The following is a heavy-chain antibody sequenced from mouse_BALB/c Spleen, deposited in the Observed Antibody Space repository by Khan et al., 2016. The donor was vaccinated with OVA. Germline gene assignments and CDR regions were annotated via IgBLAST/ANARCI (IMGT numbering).Heavy chain of an antibody. V-gene: IGHV3-2*02. J-gene: IGHJ3*01. CDR3: ARKDYYDYDPFPY. CDR1: GYSIPSEYA. D-gene: IGHD2-4*01. CDR2: INYSGNT. Sequence: EVQLQESGPGLVKPSQSLSLTCPVTGYSIPSEYAWNWIRQFPGNKLEWMGYINYSGNTRFNPSLKSRASITRDTSKNQFFLQLNSVTTEDTATYYCARKDYYDYDPFPYWGQGTLVTVSA.